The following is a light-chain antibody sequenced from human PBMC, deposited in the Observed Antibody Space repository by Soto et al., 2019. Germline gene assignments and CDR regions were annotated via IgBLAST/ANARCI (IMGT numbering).Light chain of an antibody. CDR3: QQYNTWPPLT. CDR2: GAS. J-gene: IGKJ4*01. V-gene: IGKV3D-15*01. CDR1: QSVSSN. Sequence: EIVMTQSPATLSVSAGERVTLSCRASQSVSSNLAWYQQKPGQAPRLLIYGASTMATGIPARFSGSGSGTDCTLTISSLQSEDFAVYYCQQYNTWPPLTFGGGTKVEIK.